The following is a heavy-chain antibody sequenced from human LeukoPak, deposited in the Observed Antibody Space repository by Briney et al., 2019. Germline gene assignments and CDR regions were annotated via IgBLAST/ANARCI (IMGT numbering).Heavy chain of an antibody. J-gene: IGHJ4*02. CDR2: ISSSSYI. Sequence: GGSLRLSCAASGFTFSSYSMNWVRQAPGKGLEWVSSISSSSYIYYADSVKGRFTISRDNAKNSLYLQMNSLRAEDTAVYYCARDPTNDYFDYWGQGTLVTVSS. CDR3: ARDPTNDYFDY. CDR1: GFTFSSYS. V-gene: IGHV3-21*01.